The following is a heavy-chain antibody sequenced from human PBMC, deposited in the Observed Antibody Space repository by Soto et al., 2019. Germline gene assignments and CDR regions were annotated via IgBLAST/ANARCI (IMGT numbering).Heavy chain of an antibody. CDR1: GGAFSSDA. V-gene: IGHV1-69*01. CDR2: IIPRLGTP. J-gene: IGHJ4*02. CDR3: ARPVKYYDVWMGYPPFDY. Sequence: QVQLVQSGAEVKKPGSSVKVSCKACGGAFSSDAFGWVRQAPGQGHEWMGGIIPRLGTPNYAQRFQGRVTITADEFTNTIYMDLSSLTSEDSAIYYCARPVKYYDVWMGYPPFDYWGQGTLVTVSS. D-gene: IGHD3-3*01.